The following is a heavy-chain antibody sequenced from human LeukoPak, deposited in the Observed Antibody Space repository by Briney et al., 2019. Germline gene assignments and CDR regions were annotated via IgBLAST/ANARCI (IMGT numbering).Heavy chain of an antibody. CDR2: IRYDGSNK. Sequence: GGSLRLSCAASGFTFSSYGIHWVRQAPGKGLEWVAFIRYDGSNKYYADSVKGRFTISRDNSKNTLYLQMNSLRAEDTAVYYCAKDVGPAYYFDYWGQGTLVTVSS. J-gene: IGHJ4*02. V-gene: IGHV3-30*02. CDR1: GFTFSSYG. D-gene: IGHD1-26*01. CDR3: AKDVGPAYYFDY.